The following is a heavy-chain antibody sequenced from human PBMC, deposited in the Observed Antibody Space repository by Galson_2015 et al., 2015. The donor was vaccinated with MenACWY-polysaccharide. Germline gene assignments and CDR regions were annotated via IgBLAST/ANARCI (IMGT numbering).Heavy chain of an antibody. J-gene: IGHJ6*02. D-gene: IGHD2-2*01. V-gene: IGHV3-23*01. CDR1: GFTFNNCA. CDR3: AKGRLGCSSNKCLYGMDV. Sequence: SLRLSCAASGFTFNNCAMSWVRQVPGKGLEWVSSISGSGGSTYYADSVKGRFTISRDNSKNALFLQMNSLRAEDTALYYCAKGRLGCSSNKCLYGMDVWGQGTTVTVSS. CDR2: ISGSGGST.